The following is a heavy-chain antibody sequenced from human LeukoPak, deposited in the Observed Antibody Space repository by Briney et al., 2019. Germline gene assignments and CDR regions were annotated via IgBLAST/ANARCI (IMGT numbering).Heavy chain of an antibody. D-gene: IGHD4-17*01. V-gene: IGHV3-23*01. J-gene: IGHJ4*02. CDR2: ISASGDNT. CDR3: AKDLDYGFDY. Sequence: QPGGSLRLSCAASGFTFSRHAMSWVRQAPGKGLEWVSAISASGDNTYYAGSVKGRFTLSRENSKNTLYLQMNSLRAEDTAIYYCAKDLDYGFDYWGQGTLVTVSS. CDR1: GFTFSRHA.